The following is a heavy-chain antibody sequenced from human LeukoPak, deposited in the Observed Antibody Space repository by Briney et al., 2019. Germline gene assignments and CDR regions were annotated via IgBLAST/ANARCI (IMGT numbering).Heavy chain of an antibody. D-gene: IGHD2-21*01. CDR1: GFTFSSYG. Sequence: GGSLRLSCAASGFTFSSYGMHWVRQAPGKGLERVAHIWYDGSNKYYADSVKGRFTISRDNSKNTLYLQMSSLRAEDTAVYYCAKVNCGGECYYYYDSWGQGTLVTVSS. CDR2: IWYDGSNK. CDR3: AKVNCGGECYYYYDS. J-gene: IGHJ4*02. V-gene: IGHV3-33*06.